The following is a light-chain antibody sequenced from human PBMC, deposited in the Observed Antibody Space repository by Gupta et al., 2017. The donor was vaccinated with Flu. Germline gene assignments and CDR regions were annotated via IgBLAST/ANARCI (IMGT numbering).Light chain of an antibody. CDR3: QQYENTPLT. CDR2: TAS. V-gene: IGKV1-5*03. CDR1: HGISRW. J-gene: IGKJ4*01. Sequence: PTPPSASRGERASITSPASHGISRWLAWYQQKPGKAPKLLIYTASYLESGIPSRFSGSGSGTDFTLTISSLQSEDFATYLCQQYENTPLTFGGGTKVDIE.